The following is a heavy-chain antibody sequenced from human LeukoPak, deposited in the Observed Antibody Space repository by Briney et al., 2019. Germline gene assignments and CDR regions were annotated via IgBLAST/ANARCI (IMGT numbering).Heavy chain of an antibody. Sequence: GGSLRPSCAASGFTFSSYDMHWVRQATGKGLEWVSAIGTAGDTYYPGSVKGRFTISRENAKNSLYLQMNSLRAGDTAVYYCARGIVGATTSNAFDIWGQGTMVTVSS. CDR3: ARGIVGATTSNAFDI. J-gene: IGHJ3*02. CDR2: IGTAGDT. CDR1: GFTFSSYD. D-gene: IGHD1-26*01. V-gene: IGHV3-13*01.